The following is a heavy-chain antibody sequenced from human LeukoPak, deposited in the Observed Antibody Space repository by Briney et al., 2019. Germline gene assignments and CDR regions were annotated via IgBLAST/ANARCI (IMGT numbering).Heavy chain of an antibody. J-gene: IGHJ3*02. V-gene: IGHV3-30*02. Sequence: GSLRLSCAASGFTFSSYGMHWVRQAPGKGLEWVAFIRYDGSNKYYADSVKGRFTISRDNSKNTLYLQMNSLRAEDTAVYYCAKGGRNYDILTGYYNGWAFDIWGQGTMVTVSS. CDR1: GFTFSSYG. CDR3: AKGGRNYDILTGYYNGWAFDI. CDR2: IRYDGSNK. D-gene: IGHD3-9*01.